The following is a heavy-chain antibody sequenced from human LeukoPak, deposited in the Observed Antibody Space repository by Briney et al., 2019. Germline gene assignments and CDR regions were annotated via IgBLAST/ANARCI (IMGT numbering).Heavy chain of an antibody. V-gene: IGHV3-30*04. J-gene: IGHJ4*02. Sequence: GGSLRLSCAASGFSFSSYAMHWVRQAPGKGLEWVAVISYDGSNKYYADSVKGRFTISRDNSKNTLYLQMNSLRAEDTAVYYCAKEGRQWLVPVPPFYWGQGTLVTVSS. CDR3: AKEGRQWLVPVPPFY. CDR1: GFSFSSYA. D-gene: IGHD6-19*01. CDR2: ISYDGSNK.